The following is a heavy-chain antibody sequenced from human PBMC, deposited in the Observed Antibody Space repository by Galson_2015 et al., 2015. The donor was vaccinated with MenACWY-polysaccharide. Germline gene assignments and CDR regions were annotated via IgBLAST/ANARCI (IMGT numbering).Heavy chain of an antibody. J-gene: IGHJ4*02. CDR1: DYSIRSGYF. V-gene: IGHV4-38-2*01. D-gene: IGHD1-26*01. CDR2: IFHSGTT. CDR3: ARVEKYSGSFYILY. Sequence: SETLSLTCAVSDYSIRSGYFWGWIRQPPGKGLEWIASIFHSGTTYYNPSLKSRVTISVDTSMNQFSLKLSSVTAADTAVYYCARVEKYSGSFYILYWGQGTLVTVSS.